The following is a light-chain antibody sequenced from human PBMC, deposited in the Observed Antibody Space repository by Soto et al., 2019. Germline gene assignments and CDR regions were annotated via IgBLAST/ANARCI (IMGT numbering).Light chain of an antibody. CDR1: TSNIAGNT. Sequence: QSVLTQPPSLSGTPGQRVTISCSGSTSNIAGNTVHWYQHLPETAPKLLIYIDDQRPSGVPDRFSGSKSGTSASLAISRLQSEDEGDYYCATWDDSLNADVFGGCTQLTVL. V-gene: IGLV1-44*01. J-gene: IGLJ7*01. CDR2: IDD. CDR3: ATWDDSLNADV.